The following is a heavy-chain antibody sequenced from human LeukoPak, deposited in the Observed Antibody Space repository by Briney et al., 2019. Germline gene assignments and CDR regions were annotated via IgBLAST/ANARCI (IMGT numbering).Heavy chain of an antibody. J-gene: IGHJ4*02. D-gene: IGHD5-12*01. CDR1: GFPFCSFG. CDR3: AKGASIVATILGY. CDR2: ISYDGSNK. V-gene: IGHV3-30*18. Sequence: GGSLRLSCAPSGFPFCSFGMHWVRQAPGRGLEWVALISYDGSNKYYVDSVKGRFTITTDNSKNTLYLQMNTLGAEDTAVYYCAKGASIVATILGYWGQGTLVTVSS.